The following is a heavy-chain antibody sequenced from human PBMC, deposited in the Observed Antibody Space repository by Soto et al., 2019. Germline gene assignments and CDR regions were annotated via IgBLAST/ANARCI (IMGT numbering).Heavy chain of an antibody. V-gene: IGHV1-3*01. CDR3: ARADITGTTSPAFDI. D-gene: IGHD1-20*01. CDR1: GYTFTSYA. Sequence: ASVKVSCKASGYTFTSYAMHWVRQAPGQRLEWMGWINAGNGNTKYSQKFQGRVTITRDTSASTAYMELSSLRSEDTAVYYCARADITGTTSPAFDIWGQGTMVTVSS. CDR2: INAGNGNT. J-gene: IGHJ3*02.